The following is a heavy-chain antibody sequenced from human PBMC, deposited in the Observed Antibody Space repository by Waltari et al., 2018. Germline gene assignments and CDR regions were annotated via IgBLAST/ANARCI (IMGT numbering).Heavy chain of an antibody. J-gene: IGHJ4*02. V-gene: IGHV1-2*06. CDR3: ARGPRQSMIVVVPGHY. CDR1: GYTFTGYY. Sequence: QVQLVQSGAEVKKPGASVKVSCKASGYTFTGYYMHWVRQAPGQGLEWMGRINPNSGGTNYVQKFQGRVTMTRDTSISTAYMELSRLRSDDTAAYYCARGPRQSMIVVVPGHYWGQGTLVTVSS. D-gene: IGHD3-22*01. CDR2: INPNSGGT.